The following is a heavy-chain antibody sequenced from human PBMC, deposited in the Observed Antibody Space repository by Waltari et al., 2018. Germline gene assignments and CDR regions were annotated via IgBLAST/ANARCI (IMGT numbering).Heavy chain of an antibody. CDR2: VYYSWSVYSNGKT. J-gene: IGHJ1*01. CDR1: GDSISSGCYY. V-gene: IGHV4-39*02. CDR3: ARDQEFYQH. Sequence: HPQLHESGPGLAKPSATLSLTCTVSGDSISSGCYYRGWCRQSPGKGLEWIGSVYYSWSVYSNGKTYQNPSLKGRVTISIDLSKNEFSLKLESVTAADAAVYFCARDQEFYQHWGQGTLVTVSS.